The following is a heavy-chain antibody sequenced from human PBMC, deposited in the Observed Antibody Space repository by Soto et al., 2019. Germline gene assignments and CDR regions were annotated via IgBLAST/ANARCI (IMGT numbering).Heavy chain of an antibody. V-gene: IGHV1-18*01. Sequence: QVQLVQSGDEVKKPGASVKVSCEASGYTFSNYGISWVRQAPGQGLEWMGWISVKNGNTKYAQKLQDRVTMTRDTSTRTAYVELRSLRSDDTALYYCGREEAGSSWLIDYWGQGTLVTVSS. CDR2: ISVKNGNT. CDR1: GYTFSNYG. D-gene: IGHD6-13*01. J-gene: IGHJ4*02. CDR3: GREEAGSSWLIDY.